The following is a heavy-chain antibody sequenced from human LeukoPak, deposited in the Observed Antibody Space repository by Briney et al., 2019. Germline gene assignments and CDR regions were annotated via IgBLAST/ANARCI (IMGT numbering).Heavy chain of an antibody. CDR1: GFTFSSYG. D-gene: IGHD6-13*01. J-gene: IGHJ1*01. V-gene: IGHV3-30*18. CDR3: AKGGVGYSSSWYTEYFHH. CDR2: ISYDGSNK. Sequence: QPGRSLRLSCAASGFTFSSYGMHWVRQAPGKGLEWVAVISYDGSNKYYADSVKGRFTISRDNSKNTLYLQMNSLRAEDTAVYSCAKGGVGYSSSWYTEYFHHWGQGTLVTVSS.